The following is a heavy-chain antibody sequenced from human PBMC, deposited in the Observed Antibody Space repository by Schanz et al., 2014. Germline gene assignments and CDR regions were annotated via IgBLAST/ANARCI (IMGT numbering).Heavy chain of an antibody. J-gene: IGHJ4*02. Sequence: EVQLVESGGGLVKPGGSLRLSCATSGLTFTSAWMSWVRQAPGKGLEWVSGFDAHDGRAYYADSAKGRFTISRDNSKSTLYLQLNSLRAEDTAVYYCARDFHGYGPHLDYWGQGSLVTVSS. CDR1: GLTFTSAW. D-gene: IGHD5-12*01. CDR3: ARDFHGYGPHLDY. V-gene: IGHV3-23*04. CDR2: FDAHDGRA.